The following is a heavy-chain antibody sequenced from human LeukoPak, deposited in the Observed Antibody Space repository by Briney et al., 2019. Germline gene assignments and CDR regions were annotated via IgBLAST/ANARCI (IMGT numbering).Heavy chain of an antibody. CDR2: VSPSGDIT. CDR3: AKDLVVGALDY. J-gene: IGHJ4*02. D-gene: IGHD1-26*01. V-gene: IGHV3-23*01. CDR1: GFIFSSHG. Sequence: GGSLRLSCAASGFIFSSHGMNWVRQAPGKGLEWVSGVSPSGDITYYADSVKGRFTISRDNSKNRVYLQMDSLRFEDAAVYYCAKDLVVGALDYWGQGTLVTVSS.